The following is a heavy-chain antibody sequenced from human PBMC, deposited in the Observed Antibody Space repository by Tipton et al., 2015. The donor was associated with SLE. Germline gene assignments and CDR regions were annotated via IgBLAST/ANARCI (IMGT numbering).Heavy chain of an antibody. CDR2: IIHSGVT. D-gene: IGHD6-13*01. Sequence: TLSLTCAVYGESFNGYFWTWIRQPPGKGLEWIAEIIHSGVTNYNPSLRSRVTISVDTSKNQFSLKLNSVTAADTAVYYCAEVIAAALTGYFDCWGQGTLVTVSS. CDR3: AEVIAAALTGYFDC. CDR1: GESFNGYF. V-gene: IGHV4-34*12. J-gene: IGHJ4*02.